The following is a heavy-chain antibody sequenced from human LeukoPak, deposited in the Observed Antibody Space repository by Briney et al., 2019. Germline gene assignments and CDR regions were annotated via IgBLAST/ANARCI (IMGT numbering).Heavy chain of an antibody. CDR2: ISSSSSTI. V-gene: IGHV3-48*02. CDR1: GFTFSSYS. Sequence: GWSLRLSCAAPGFTFSSYSMNWVRQAPGKGLEWVSYISSSSSTIYYTDSVKGRFTISRDNAKNSLYLQMNSLRDEDTAVYYCARPTYGDYGMDVWGQGTTVTVSS. D-gene: IGHD4-17*01. J-gene: IGHJ6*02. CDR3: ARPTYGDYGMDV.